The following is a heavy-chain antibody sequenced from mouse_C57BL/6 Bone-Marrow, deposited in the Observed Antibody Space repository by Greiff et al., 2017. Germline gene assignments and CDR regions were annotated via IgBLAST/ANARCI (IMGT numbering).Heavy chain of an antibody. CDR3: ARLGGTAQATTWFAY. V-gene: IGHV1-52*01. Sequence: QVQLQQPGAELVRPGSSVKLSCKASGYTFTSYWMHWVKQRPIQGLEWIGNIDPSDSETNYNQKFKDKATLTVDKFSSTAYMQLSSLTSEDSAVYYCARLGGTAQATTWFAYCGQGTLVTVSA. CDR1: GYTFTSYW. J-gene: IGHJ3*01. CDR2: IDPSDSET. D-gene: IGHD3-2*02.